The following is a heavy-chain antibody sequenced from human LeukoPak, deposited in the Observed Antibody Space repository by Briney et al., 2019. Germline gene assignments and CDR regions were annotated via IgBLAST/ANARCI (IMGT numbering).Heavy chain of an antibody. CDR1: GFTFSSYS. J-gene: IGHJ4*02. CDR2: ISGGSGYI. D-gene: IGHD4-11*01. Sequence: PGGSLRLSCAASGFTFSSYSMNWVRQAPGKGLEWVSSISGGSGYIYYADSVKGRFTISRDNAKNSLYLQMNSLRAEDTAVYYCAIYSNCGYWGQGTLVTVPS. CDR3: AIYSNCGY. V-gene: IGHV3-21*01.